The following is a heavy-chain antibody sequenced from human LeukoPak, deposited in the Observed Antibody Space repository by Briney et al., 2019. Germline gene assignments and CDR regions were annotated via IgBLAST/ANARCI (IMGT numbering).Heavy chain of an antibody. CDR1: GGSISSSSYY. CDR2: NYYAGGT. Sequence: SETLSLTCTVSGGSISSSSYYWGWIRQPPGRGLDWIGTNYYAGGTYYNPSLKSRVTISVDTSKNQFSLRLSSVTAAGTAVYYCASPGIVAAGTDRGFDYWGQGALVTVSS. D-gene: IGHD6-13*01. CDR3: ASPGIVAAGTDRGFDY. V-gene: IGHV4-39*07. J-gene: IGHJ4*02.